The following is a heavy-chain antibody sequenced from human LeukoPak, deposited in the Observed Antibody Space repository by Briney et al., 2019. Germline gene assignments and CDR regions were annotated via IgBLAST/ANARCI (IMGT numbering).Heavy chain of an antibody. D-gene: IGHD3-3*01. J-gene: IGHJ4*02. CDR3: ARGGGYDFWSGYYSFDF. V-gene: IGHV3-21*01. CDR2: ISSSSSYI. CDR1: GFTFSSYS. Sequence: PGGSLRLSCAASGFTFSSYSMNWVRQAPGKGLEWVSSISSSSSYIYYADSVKGRFTISRDNAKNSLYLQMNSLRAEDTAVYYCARGGGYDFWSGYYSFDFWGQGTLVTVSS.